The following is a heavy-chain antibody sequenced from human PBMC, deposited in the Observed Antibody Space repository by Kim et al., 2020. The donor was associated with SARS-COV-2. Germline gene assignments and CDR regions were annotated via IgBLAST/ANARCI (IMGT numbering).Heavy chain of an antibody. J-gene: IGHJ6*02. CDR3: ARVGLSLLGFGSDLGTGNYGMGV. V-gene: IGHV1-3*01. CDR2: INAGNGNT. CDR1: GYTFTSYA. Sequence: ASVKVSCKASGYTFTSYAMHWVRQAPGQRLEWMGWINAGNGNTKYSQKFQGRVTITRDTSASTAYMELSSLRSEDTAVYYCARVGLSLLGFGSDLGTGNYGMGVWGQGPTVTVSS. D-gene: IGHD3-10*01.